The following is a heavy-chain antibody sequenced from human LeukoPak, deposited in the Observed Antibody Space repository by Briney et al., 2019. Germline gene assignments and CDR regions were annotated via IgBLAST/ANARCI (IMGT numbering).Heavy chain of an antibody. V-gene: IGHV4-61*01. D-gene: IGHD2/OR15-2a*01. CDR3: ARGRKDAVVIVPATGIGFHV. J-gene: IGHJ3*01. CDR1: GDSVSSNSYY. Sequence: SGTLSLTCIVSGDSVSSNSYYWTWIRQPPGKGLEWIGYLFRGDNTDYNPSLQSRVAMSADRSKNQIYLKLTSVTAADTAVYFCARGRKDAVVIVPATGIGFHVWGQGTKVTVSS. CDR2: LFRGDNT.